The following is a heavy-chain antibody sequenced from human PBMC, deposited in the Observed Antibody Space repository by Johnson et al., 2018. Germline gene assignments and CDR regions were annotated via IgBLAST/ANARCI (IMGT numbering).Heavy chain of an antibody. CDR3: ASWGRGKDAFDI. Sequence: VQLVESGGGLVKPGGSLRLCCAASGFTFSSYSMNWVRQAPGKGLEWVSSISSSGSTIYYADSVKGRFTISRDNAKNSLYLQMNSLRAEDTAVYYCASWGRGKDAFDIWGQGTMVTVSS. V-gene: IGHV3-21*01. CDR1: GFTFSSYS. CDR2: ISSSGSTI. D-gene: IGHD3-16*01. J-gene: IGHJ3*02.